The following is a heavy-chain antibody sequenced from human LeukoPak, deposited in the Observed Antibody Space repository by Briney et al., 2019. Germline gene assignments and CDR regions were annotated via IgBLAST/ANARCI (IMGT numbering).Heavy chain of an antibody. Sequence: SETLSLTCSVSGGSITSLYWSWVRQPPGKGLEYVGYVHHTGVTNYNSSLRGRVTVSMDASKNQFYLKLNSVTAADTAVYYCVRSATIAVFRYGMDVWGQGTTVTVSS. D-gene: IGHD6-19*01. CDR3: VRSATIAVFRYGMDV. V-gene: IGHV4-59*11. CDR1: GGSITSLY. J-gene: IGHJ6*02. CDR2: VHHTGVT.